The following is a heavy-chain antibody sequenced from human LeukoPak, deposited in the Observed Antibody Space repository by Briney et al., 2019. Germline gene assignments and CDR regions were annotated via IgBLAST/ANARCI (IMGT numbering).Heavy chain of an antibody. CDR2: INANNGNT. CDR3: ARAGWAARPHWYFYL. D-gene: IGHD6-6*01. J-gene: IGHJ2*01. Sequence: ASVKVSCKAYGYTFTSYGITWVRQAPGQGLEWMGWINANNGNTNYAQNLQGRVTMTRDTSTSTAYMELRSLRSDDTAVYYCARAGWAARPHWYFYLWGRGTLVTVSP. V-gene: IGHV1-18*01. CDR1: GYTFTSYG.